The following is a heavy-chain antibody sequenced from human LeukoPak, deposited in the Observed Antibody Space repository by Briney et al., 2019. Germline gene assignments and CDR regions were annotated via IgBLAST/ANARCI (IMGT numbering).Heavy chain of an antibody. CDR1: GFTFSSYG. CDR3: ARRYYYDSSGYYLAHDAFDI. D-gene: IGHD3-22*01. J-gene: IGHJ3*02. V-gene: IGHV3-33*01. Sequence: GGSLRLSCAASGFTFSSYGMHWVRQAPGKGLEWVAVIWYNGSNKYYADSVMGRFTISRDNSKNTLYLQMNSLRAEDTAVYYCARRYYYDSSGYYLAHDAFDIWGQGTMVTVSS. CDR2: IWYNGSNK.